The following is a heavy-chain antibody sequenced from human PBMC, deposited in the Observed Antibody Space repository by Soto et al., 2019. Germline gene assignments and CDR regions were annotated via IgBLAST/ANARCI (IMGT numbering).Heavy chain of an antibody. CDR1: GFDFSNHA. V-gene: IGHV3-30-3*02. D-gene: IGHD2-21*02. Sequence: QVQLVESGGGVGQPGRSLRLSCAASGFDFSNHAMVWVRQPPGKAPEWLATISFDGGDEFYADSVKGRFTISRDNSKSTLSLHMNSLRAEDTAVYYCVKFCGGDCYNYWGQGTLVTVSS. CDR3: VKFCGGDCYNY. J-gene: IGHJ4*02. CDR2: ISFDGGDE.